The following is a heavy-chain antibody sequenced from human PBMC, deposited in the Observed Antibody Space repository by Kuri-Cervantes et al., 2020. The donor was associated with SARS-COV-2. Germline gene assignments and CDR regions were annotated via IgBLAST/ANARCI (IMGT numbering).Heavy chain of an antibody. CDR1: GDSVSSNSAA. D-gene: IGHD6-19*01. J-gene: IGHJ4*02. CDR3: AGGSRGRDY. Sequence: SQTLSLTFAISGDSVSSNSAAWSWIRQSPSRGLGWLERTFYRSKWHNDYAVSVKGRITISPDTSKNQFSLRLNSVTPEDTAVYYCAGGSRGRDYWGQGTLVTVSS. V-gene: IGHV6-1*01. CDR2: TFYRSKWHN.